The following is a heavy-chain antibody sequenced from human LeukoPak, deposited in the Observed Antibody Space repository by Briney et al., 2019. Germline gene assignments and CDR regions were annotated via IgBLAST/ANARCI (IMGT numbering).Heavy chain of an antibody. J-gene: IGHJ6*03. V-gene: IGHV1-18*01. CDR3: ARPGHSSSWYGDYYYYMDV. CDR1: GYTFTSYG. Sequence: ASVKVSCKASGYTFTSYGISWVRQAPGQGLEWMGWISTYNGNTNYAQKFQGRVTMTRDTSISTAYMELSRLRSDDTAVYYCARPGHSSSWYGDYYYYMDVWGKGTTVTVSS. CDR2: ISTYNGNT. D-gene: IGHD6-13*01.